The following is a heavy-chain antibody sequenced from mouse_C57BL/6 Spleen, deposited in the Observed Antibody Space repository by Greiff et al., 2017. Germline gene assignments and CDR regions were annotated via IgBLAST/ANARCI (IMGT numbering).Heavy chain of an antibody. CDR2: IDPETGGT. J-gene: IGHJ4*01. CDR1: GYTFTDYE. V-gene: IGHV1-15*01. D-gene: IGHD1-1*01. Sequence: QVQLQQSGAELVRPGASVTLSCKASGYTFTDYEMHWVKQTPVHGLEWIGAIDPETGGTAYNQKFTGKAILTADKSSSTAYMELRSLTSEDSAVYYCTRDYGSSYRYAMDYWGQGTSVTVSS. CDR3: TRDYGSSYRYAMDY.